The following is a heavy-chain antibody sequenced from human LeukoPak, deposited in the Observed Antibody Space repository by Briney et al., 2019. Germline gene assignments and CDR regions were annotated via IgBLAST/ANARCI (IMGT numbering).Heavy chain of an antibody. Sequence: GGSLRLSCADSGFTFSSYAMSWVRQAPGKGLDWVSDISGSGGSTYYADSVKGRFTISRDNSKNTLYLQMNSLRAEDKAVYYCEKDGDILTGFDYWGQGTLVTVSS. J-gene: IGHJ4*02. V-gene: IGHV3-23*01. CDR1: GFTFSSYA. CDR3: EKDGDILTGFDY. D-gene: IGHD3-9*01. CDR2: ISGSGGST.